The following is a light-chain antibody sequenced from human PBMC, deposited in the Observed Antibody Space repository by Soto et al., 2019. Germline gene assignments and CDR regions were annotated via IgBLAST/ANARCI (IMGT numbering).Light chain of an antibody. CDR3: SSYAGSRDVV. CDR2: EVS. CDR1: SSDVGGYNY. J-gene: IGLJ2*01. V-gene: IGLV2-8*01. Sequence: QSVLTQPPSASGSPGQSVTISCTGTSSDVGGYNYVSWYQQHPDKAPKLMIYEVSKLPSGVPDRFSGSKSGNTASLTVSGLQAEDEADYYCSSYAGSRDVVFGGGTKLTVL.